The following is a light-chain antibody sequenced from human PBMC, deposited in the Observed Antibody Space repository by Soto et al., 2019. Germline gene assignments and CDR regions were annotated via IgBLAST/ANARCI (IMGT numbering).Light chain of an antibody. CDR3: QQANSFPIT. V-gene: IGKV1-12*01. J-gene: IGKJ5*01. CDR2: GAS. Sequence: EIQMTQSPSSVSASVGDRVTITCRASQGISTWLAWYQQKAGKAPNLLIYGASNLHSGVPSRFSGSGPGTNFTLTISSLQPEDFATYYCQQANSFPITFGQGTRLEIK. CDR1: QGISTW.